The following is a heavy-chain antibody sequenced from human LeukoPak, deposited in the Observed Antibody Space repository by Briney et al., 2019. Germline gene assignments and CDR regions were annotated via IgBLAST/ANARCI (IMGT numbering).Heavy chain of an antibody. J-gene: IGHJ4*02. Sequence: ASVKVSCKASGYTFTSYYMHWVRQAPGQGLEWMGIINPSGGSTSYAQKFQGRVTMTRDTSMSTVYMELSSLRSEDTAVYYCASSGPSAGATDGVDYWGQGTLVTVSS. CDR3: ASSGPSAGATDGVDY. D-gene: IGHD1-26*01. V-gene: IGHV1-46*01. CDR2: INPSGGST. CDR1: GYTFTSYY.